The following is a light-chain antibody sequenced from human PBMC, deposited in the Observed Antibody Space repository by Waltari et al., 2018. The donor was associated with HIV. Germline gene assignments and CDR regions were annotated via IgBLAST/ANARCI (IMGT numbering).Light chain of an antibody. V-gene: IGLV2-11*01. CDR3: CSYAGTDTDVL. Sequence: QSALTQPRSVSGSPGQSVTISCTGTSRDVGGYDSVSWYLQHPGKVPKLILYEVIKRPPGGPGRLSGSKCGNTASLTISGRQTEDEADYFCCSYAGTDTDVLFGGGTKLTVL. J-gene: IGLJ3*02. CDR2: EVI. CDR1: SRDVGGYDS.